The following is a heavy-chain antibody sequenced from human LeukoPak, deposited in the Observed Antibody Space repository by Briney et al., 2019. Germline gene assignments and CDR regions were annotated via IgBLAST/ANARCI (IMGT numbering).Heavy chain of an antibody. J-gene: IGHJ6*03. CDR2: IYWDDDK. CDR3: AHSNKDVSRFLDNYYYMDV. CDR1: GFSLSTSGVG. Sequence: SGPTLVKPTQTLTLTCTFSGFSLSTSGVGVGWIRQPPGKALEWLALIYWDDDKRYSPSLKSRLTITKDTSKNQVVLTMTNMDPVDTATYYCAHSNKDVSRFLDNYYYMDVWGKGTTVTVSS. D-gene: IGHD3-3*01. V-gene: IGHV2-5*02.